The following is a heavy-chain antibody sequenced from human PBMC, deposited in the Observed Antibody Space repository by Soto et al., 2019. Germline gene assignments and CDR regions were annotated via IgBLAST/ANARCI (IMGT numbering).Heavy chain of an antibody. D-gene: IGHD2-2*01. CDR1: GVSIDSGYW. Sequence: SETLSLTCGVSGVSIDSGYWWGWVRQPPGKDLEWLGDMSHGGSTNYNLSLKSRVTILLDKSKNQFSLSLSFMTAADTATDCWGTSFILYAVDSWGQGILVSVSS. J-gene: IGHJ4*02. CDR3: GTSFILYAVDS. CDR2: MSHGGST. V-gene: IGHV4-4*01.